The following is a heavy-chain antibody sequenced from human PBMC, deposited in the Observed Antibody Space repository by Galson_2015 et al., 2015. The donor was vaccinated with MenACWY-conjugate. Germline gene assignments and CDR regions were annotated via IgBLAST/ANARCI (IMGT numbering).Heavy chain of an antibody. CDR2: IYGSGHRDT. CDR3: AKDRHPDGVWNFDY. Sequence: SLRLSCAASGFTFYTYTMSWVRQSPGKGLEWVAGIYGSGHRDTFCADSVKGRFTISRDESNNLVYLQMTSLRVEDTAVYYCAKDRHPDGVWNFDYWGQGILVTVSS. V-gene: IGHV3-23*01. D-gene: IGHD4-17*01. CDR1: GFTFYTYT. J-gene: IGHJ4*02.